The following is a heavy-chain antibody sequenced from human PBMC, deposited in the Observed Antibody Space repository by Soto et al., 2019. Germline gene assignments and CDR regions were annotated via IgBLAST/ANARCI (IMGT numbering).Heavy chain of an antibody. Sequence: QAQLVQSGAEVKKPGSSVRVSCQASGGTLSSSPVISWVRQAPGQGLEWMGGIIPIFGTANYAQKFQGRVTITADESTNTAYMDLSSLKSEDTAIYYCARGGSGYVWFNEFWGQGTLVTVSS. J-gene: IGHJ4*02. CDR1: GGTLSSSP. D-gene: IGHD3-22*01. V-gene: IGHV1-69*01. CDR2: IIPIFGTA. CDR3: ARGGSGYVWFNEF.